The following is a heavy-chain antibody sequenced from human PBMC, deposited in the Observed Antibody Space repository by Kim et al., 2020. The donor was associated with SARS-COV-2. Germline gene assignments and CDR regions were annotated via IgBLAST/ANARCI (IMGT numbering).Heavy chain of an antibody. Sequence: GGSLRLSCAASGFAFSGYTMNWVRQAPGKGLEWVSSINSFSDYIHYADSVKGRFTISRDNAKRSLYLQMNSLGAVDTAVYYCARDYGDYGFDSWGQGTLV. CDR3: ARDYGDYGFDS. CDR1: GFAFSGYT. V-gene: IGHV3-21*01. CDR2: INSFSDYI. J-gene: IGHJ4*02. D-gene: IGHD4-17*01.